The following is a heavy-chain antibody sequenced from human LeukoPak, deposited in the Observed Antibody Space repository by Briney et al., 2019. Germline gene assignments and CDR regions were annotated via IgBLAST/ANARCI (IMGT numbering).Heavy chain of an antibody. CDR2: IYYSGST. CDR3: ARLYGSSWDYYFDY. J-gene: IGHJ4*02. CDR1: GGSISSYY. Sequence: SETLSLACTVSGGSISSYYWSWIRQPPGKGLEWIGYIYYSGSTNYNPSLKSRVTISVDTSKNQFSLKLSSVTAADTAVYYCARLYGSSWDYYFDYWGQGTLVTVSS. V-gene: IGHV4-59*08. D-gene: IGHD6-13*01.